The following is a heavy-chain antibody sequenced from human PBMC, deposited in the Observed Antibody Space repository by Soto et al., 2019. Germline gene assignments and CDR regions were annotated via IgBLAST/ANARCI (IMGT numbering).Heavy chain of an antibody. CDR1: GGSISSSNW. Sequence: QVQLQESGPGLVKPSGTLSLTCAVSGGSISSSNWWSWVRQPPGKGLEWIGEIYHSGSTNYHPSPKGRVTISVDKSKNQFSLKLSSVTAADTAVYYCARGDSGYDPLDYWGQGTLVTVSS. J-gene: IGHJ4*02. V-gene: IGHV4-4*02. CDR3: ARGDSGYDPLDY. CDR2: IYHSGST. D-gene: IGHD5-12*01.